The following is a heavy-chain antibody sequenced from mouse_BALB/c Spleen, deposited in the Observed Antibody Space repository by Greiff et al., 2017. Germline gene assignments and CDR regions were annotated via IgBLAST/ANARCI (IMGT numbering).Heavy chain of an antibody. CDR3: ASSYYYGSSYPIYYAMDY. Sequence: VQLKQSGPELVKPGASVKISCKTSGYTFTEYTMHWVKQSHGKSLEWIGGINPNNGDTSYNQKFKGKATLTVDKSSSTAYMELRSLTSEDSAVYYCASSYYYGSSYPIYYAMDYWGQGTSVTVSS. CDR1: GYTFTEYT. J-gene: IGHJ4*01. D-gene: IGHD1-1*01. V-gene: IGHV1-18*01. CDR2: INPNNGDT.